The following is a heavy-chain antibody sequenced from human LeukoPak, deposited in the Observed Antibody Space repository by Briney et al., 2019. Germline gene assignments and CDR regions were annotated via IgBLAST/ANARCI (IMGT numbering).Heavy chain of an antibody. J-gene: IGHJ4*02. CDR3: AKVRAPSGWFNSDY. Sequence: PGGSLRLSCAASGFTFSSYATHWVRQAPGKGLEWVAVISYDGSNKYYADSVEGRFTISRDNSKNTLYLQMNSLRVEDTAAYYCAKVRAPSGWFNSDYWGQGTLVTVSS. CDR2: ISYDGSNK. V-gene: IGHV3-30-3*01. CDR1: GFTFSSYA. D-gene: IGHD6-19*01.